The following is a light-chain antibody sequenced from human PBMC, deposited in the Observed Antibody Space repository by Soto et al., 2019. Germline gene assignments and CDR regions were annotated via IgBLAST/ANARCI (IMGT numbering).Light chain of an antibody. CDR1: QSVLYSSNNKSC. J-gene: IGKJ1*01. V-gene: IGKV4-1*01. Sequence: DIVMTQSPDSLAVSLGERATINCKSSQSVLYSSNNKSCLAWYQQKPGQPPKLLIYWASTRESGVPDRFSGGGSGTEFPLTGSSLQAEDVAVYYCQQYGSSLSFGQGTKVEIK. CDR2: WAS. CDR3: QQYGSSLS.